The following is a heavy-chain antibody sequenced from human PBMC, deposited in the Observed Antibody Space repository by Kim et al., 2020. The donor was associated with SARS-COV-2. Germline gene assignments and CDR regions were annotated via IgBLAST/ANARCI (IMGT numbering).Heavy chain of an antibody. J-gene: IGHJ4*03. D-gene: IGHD2-2*01. Sequence: GGSLRLSCAASGFIFSSYGMHWVRQAPGKGLEWVAVIWYDGSNKYYADSVKGRFTISRDNSKNTLYLQLNSLRAEDTAVYYCAREDILVVPTIDYWGQGT. CDR1: GFIFSSYG. V-gene: IGHV3-33*01. CDR3: AREDILVVPTIDY. CDR2: IWYDGSNK.